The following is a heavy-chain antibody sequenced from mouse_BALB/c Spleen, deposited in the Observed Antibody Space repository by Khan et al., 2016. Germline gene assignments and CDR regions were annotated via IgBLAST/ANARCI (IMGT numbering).Heavy chain of an antibody. J-gene: IGHJ2*01. CDR2: ISSGGST. Sequence: EVELVESGGGLVKPGGSLKLSCAASGFTFSSYAMSWVRQTPEKRLEWVASISSGGSTYYPDSVKGRFTISRDNARNILYLQMNSLRSEDTAMYYCARGGNYYFDYWGQGTTLTVSS. V-gene: IGHV5-6-5*01. D-gene: IGHD2-1*01. CDR3: ARGGNYYFDY. CDR1: GFTFSSYA.